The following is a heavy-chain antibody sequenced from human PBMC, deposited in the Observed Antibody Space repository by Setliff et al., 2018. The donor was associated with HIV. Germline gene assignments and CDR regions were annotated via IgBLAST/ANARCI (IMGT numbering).Heavy chain of an antibody. Sequence: TLSLTCNVSGGSISSYYWSWVRQPAGKGLEWIGRIHTSGNTNYNPSLKSRVTMSVDTSKNQFSLKLNSVTAADTAIYYCARGPPPDFDYWGQGTLVTVSS. CDR1: GGSISSYY. V-gene: IGHV4-4*07. J-gene: IGHJ4*02. CDR2: IHTSGNT. CDR3: ARGPPPDFDY.